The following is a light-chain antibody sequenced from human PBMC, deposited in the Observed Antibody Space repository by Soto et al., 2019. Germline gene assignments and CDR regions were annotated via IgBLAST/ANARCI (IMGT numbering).Light chain of an antibody. Sequence: QSVLTQPPSVSGSLGQSVTISCTGTSSDVGSYNRVSWYQQPPGTAPKLMIYEVGNRPSGVPDRFSGSKSGNAASLTISGLQAEDEADYYCSSYTSSSTYVFGTGTKLTVL. J-gene: IGLJ1*01. CDR1: SSDVGSYNR. CDR3: SSYTSSSTYV. V-gene: IGLV2-18*02. CDR2: EVG.